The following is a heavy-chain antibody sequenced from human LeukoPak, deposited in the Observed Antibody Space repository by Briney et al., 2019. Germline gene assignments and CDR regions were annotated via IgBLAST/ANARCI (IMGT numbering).Heavy chain of an antibody. CDR3: ARAYRGYSFDYYYYYMDV. J-gene: IGHJ6*03. CDR2: IYTSGST. Sequence: SETLSLTCTVSGGSISSYYWCWIRQPPGKGLEWIGYIYTSGSTNYNPSLKSRVTISVDTSKNQFSLKLSSVTAADTAVYYCARAYRGYSFDYYYYYMDVWGKGTTVTVSS. CDR1: GGSISSYY. V-gene: IGHV4-4*09. D-gene: IGHD5-18*01.